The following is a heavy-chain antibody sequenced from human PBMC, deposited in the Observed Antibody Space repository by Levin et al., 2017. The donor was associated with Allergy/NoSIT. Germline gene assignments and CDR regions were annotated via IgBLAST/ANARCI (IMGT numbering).Heavy chain of an antibody. V-gene: IGHV3-30*18. Sequence: RSGGSLRLSCVASGFSFNNYDMHWVRQAPGKGPEWVAQISYDGRKKDYVDSVKGRFTVSRDKSRDTLYLQMDSLRPEDTAFYYCAKRPDPDAWGHSRYNWFAPWGQGTLVTVSS. D-gene: IGHD3-16*02. CDR3: AKRPDPDAWGHSRYNWFAP. CDR1: GFSFNNYD. J-gene: IGHJ5*02. CDR2: ISYDGRKK.